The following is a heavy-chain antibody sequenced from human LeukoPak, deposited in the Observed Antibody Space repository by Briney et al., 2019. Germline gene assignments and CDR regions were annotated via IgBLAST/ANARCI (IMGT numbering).Heavy chain of an antibody. J-gene: IGHJ4*02. V-gene: IGHV3-7*01. CDR3: ARDESNGWDY. CDR1: GFPFTTYW. CDR2: IRQDGGEK. Sequence: PGGSLRLSCETSGFPFTTYWMSWVRQAPGKGLEWVANIRQDGGEKYYVDSVKGRFTISRDNAKNSLYLQMNSLRVEDTAIYYCARDESNGWDYWGQGALVTVSS. D-gene: IGHD6-19*01.